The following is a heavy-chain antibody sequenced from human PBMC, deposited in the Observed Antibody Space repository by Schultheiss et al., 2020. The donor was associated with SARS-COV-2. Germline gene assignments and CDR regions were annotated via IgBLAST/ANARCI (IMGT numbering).Heavy chain of an antibody. CDR3: ARVARSGYFV. CDR2: IHYSGNT. J-gene: IGHJ4*02. CDR1: GGSISSGGYY. D-gene: IGHD3-3*01. Sequence: SETLSLTCTVSGGSISSGGYYWTWIRQLPGKGLQWIGYIHYSGNTYYNPSLKSRVTISVDTSKNQFSLKLSSVTAADTAVYYCARVARSGYFVWGQGTLVTVSS. V-gene: IGHV4-31*03.